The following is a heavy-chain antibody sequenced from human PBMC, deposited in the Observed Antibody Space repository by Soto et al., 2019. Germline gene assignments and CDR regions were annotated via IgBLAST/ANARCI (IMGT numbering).Heavy chain of an antibody. D-gene: IGHD3-9*01. CDR2: ISYDGSNK. J-gene: IGHJ4*02. CDR1: GFTFSSYG. Sequence: QVQLVESGGGVVQPGRSLRLSCAASGFTFSSYGMHWVRQAPGKGLEWVAVISYDGSNKYYADSVKGRFTISRDNSKNTVYLQMNSLRAEDTAVYYCAKRGAHYDILTGYPYFDYWGQGTLVTVSS. CDR3: AKRGAHYDILTGYPYFDY. V-gene: IGHV3-30*18.